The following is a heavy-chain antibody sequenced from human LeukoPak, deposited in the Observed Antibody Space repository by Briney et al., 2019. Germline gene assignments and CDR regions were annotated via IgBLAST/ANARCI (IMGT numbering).Heavy chain of an antibody. CDR3: ARDKGYSYGTNYYYGMDV. CDR1: GGSISSSNW. J-gene: IGHJ6*02. D-gene: IGHD5-18*01. Sequence: PSETLSLTCAVSGGSISSSNWWSWVRQPPGKGLEWIGEIYHSGSTNYNPSLKSRVTISVDKSKNQFSLKLSSVTAADTAVYYCARDKGYSYGTNYYYGMDVWGQGTTVTVSS. V-gene: IGHV4-4*02. CDR2: IYHSGST.